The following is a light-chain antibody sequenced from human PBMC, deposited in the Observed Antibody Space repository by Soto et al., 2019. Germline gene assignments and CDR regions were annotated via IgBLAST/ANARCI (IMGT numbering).Light chain of an antibody. CDR3: QSYDSSLTVV. Sequence: QSVLTQPPSVSGAPGQRVTISCTGSSPNIGAGYDVHWYQQVPGTAPKLLIYGNINRPSGVPDRFSGSKSGTSASLAITGLQADDEADYYCQSYDSSLTVVFGGGTKLTVL. V-gene: IGLV1-40*01. CDR2: GNI. J-gene: IGLJ2*01. CDR1: SPNIGAGYD.